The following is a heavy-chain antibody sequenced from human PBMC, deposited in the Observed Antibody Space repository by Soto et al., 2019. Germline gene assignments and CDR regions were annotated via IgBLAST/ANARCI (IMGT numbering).Heavy chain of an antibody. CDR1: GYTFTSYA. Sequence: ASVKVSCKASGYTFTSYAMHWVRQAPGQRLEWMGWINAGNGNTKYSQKFQGRVTITRDTSASTAYMELSSLRSEDTAVYYCARPSSSLINDAFDIWGQGTMVTVS. J-gene: IGHJ3*02. CDR3: ARPSSSLINDAFDI. D-gene: IGHD6-13*01. V-gene: IGHV1-3*01. CDR2: INAGNGNT.